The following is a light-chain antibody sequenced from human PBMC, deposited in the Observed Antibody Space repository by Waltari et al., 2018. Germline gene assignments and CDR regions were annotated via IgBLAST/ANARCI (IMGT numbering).Light chain of an antibody. V-gene: IGLV1-47*02. Sequence: QSVLTQPPSASDTPGQRVIISCSGSIPNLGRNDLSWYQQLPGTAPKLLIYYDHLPPSGVSDRFSGSKSGTSASMAIGGLLSEAEGDYYCAAWDDSLNAVVFGGGTKLTVL. CDR3: AAWDDSLNAVV. CDR2: YDH. CDR1: IPNLGRND. J-gene: IGLJ2*01.